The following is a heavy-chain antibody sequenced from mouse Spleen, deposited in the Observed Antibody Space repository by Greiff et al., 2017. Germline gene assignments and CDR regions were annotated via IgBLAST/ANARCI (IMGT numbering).Heavy chain of an antibody. V-gene: IGHV3-6*01. CDR2: ISYDGSN. D-gene: IGHD1-1*02. J-gene: IGHJ2*01. CDR3: ARGGSYPSFDY. CDR1: GYSITSGYY. Sequence: EVKLMESGPGLVKPSQSLSLTCSVTGYSITSGYYWNWIRQFPGNKLEWMGYISYDGSNNYNPSLKNRISITRDTSKNQFFLKLNSVTTEDTATYYCARGGSYPSFDYWGQGTTLTVSS.